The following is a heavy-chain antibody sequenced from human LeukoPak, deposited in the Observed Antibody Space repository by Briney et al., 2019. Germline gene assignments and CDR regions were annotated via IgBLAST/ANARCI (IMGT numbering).Heavy chain of an antibody. Sequence: GGSLRLSCAASGFTFSSYAMSWVRQAPGKGLEWVSAIRDSGSSTHYADSVKGRFTTSRDNSKNTPFLQMNSLRAEDTAIYYCAKYGPQDSGSSHFDYWGQGALVTVSS. D-gene: IGHD1-26*01. CDR2: IRDSGSST. CDR1: GFTFSSYA. CDR3: AKYGPQDSGSSHFDY. V-gene: IGHV3-23*01. J-gene: IGHJ4*02.